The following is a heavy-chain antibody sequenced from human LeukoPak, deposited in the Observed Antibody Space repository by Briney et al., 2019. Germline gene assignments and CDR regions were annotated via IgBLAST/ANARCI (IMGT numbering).Heavy chain of an antibody. CDR3: ARDKGNGGNFYYYYYYMDV. D-gene: IGHD4-23*01. V-gene: IGHV3-20*04. J-gene: IGHJ6*03. CDR2: INLDCGST. CDR1: GFPLDDLG. Sequence: GALGPSRCASGFPLDDLGLGLVRPAPGGGAGGVSCINLDCGSTGYADSVKGRFTISRDNAKNSLYLQMNSLRAEDTALYYCARDKGNGGNFYYYYYYMDVWGKGTTVTVSS.